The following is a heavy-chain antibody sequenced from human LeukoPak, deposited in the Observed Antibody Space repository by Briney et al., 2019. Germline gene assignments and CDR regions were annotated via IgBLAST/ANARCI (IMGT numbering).Heavy chain of an antibody. V-gene: IGHV3-7*01. CDR1: GFTFSNYW. Sequence: GGSLRLSCAASGFTFSNYWMSWVRQAPGKGLEWVANIKQDGSETYYVDSVKGRFIISRDNAKNSLYLQMNSLRGEDTAVYYCAKVGVYGDWAFDIWGQGTMVTVSS. D-gene: IGHD4-17*01. J-gene: IGHJ3*02. CDR3: AKVGVYGDWAFDI. CDR2: IKQDGSET.